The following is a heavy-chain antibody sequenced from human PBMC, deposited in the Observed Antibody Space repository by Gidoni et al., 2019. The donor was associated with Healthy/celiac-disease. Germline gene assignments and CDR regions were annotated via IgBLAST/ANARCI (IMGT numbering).Heavy chain of an antibody. V-gene: IGHV4-59*08. Sequence: QVQLQESGPGLVKPSETLSLTCTVSGGSISSYYWSWIRQPPGKGLEWIGYIYSSGSTNYNPSLKSRVTISVDTSKNQFSLKLSSVTAADTAVYYCARTIYDFWSGYYFDYWGQGTLVTVSS. CDR2: IYSSGST. D-gene: IGHD3-3*01. CDR3: ARTIYDFWSGYYFDY. CDR1: GGSISSYY. J-gene: IGHJ4*02.